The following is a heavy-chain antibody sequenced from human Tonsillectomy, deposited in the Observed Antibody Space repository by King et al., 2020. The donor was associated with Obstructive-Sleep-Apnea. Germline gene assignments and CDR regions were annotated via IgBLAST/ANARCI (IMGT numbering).Heavy chain of an antibody. Sequence: VQLVESGGGLVQPGGSLRLSCAASGFTFSSYWMHWVRQAPGKGLVWVSRINSDGSSTSYADSVKGRFTISRDNAKNTLYLEMNSLRAEDTAVYYCARDRVVVLAATIYYYYGMDVRGQGTTGTVSS. J-gene: IGHJ6*02. CDR1: GFTFSSYW. V-gene: IGHV3-74*01. CDR2: INSDGSST. D-gene: IGHD2-15*01. CDR3: ARDRVVVLAATIYYYYGMDV.